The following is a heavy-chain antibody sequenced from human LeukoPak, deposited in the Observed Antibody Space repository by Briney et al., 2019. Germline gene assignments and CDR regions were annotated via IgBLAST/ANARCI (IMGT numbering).Heavy chain of an antibody. V-gene: IGHV4-4*02. D-gene: IGHD5-12*01. J-gene: IGHJ4*02. CDR1: GGSLSSSNW. Sequence: SETLSLTCAVSGGSLSSSNWWSWVRRPPGKGLEWIGESYHSGSTNYNPSLKSRVTISVDNSKSQCALKLSSVTAANTAVYYCAGFVSIVATIRWGQGTLVTVSS. CDR3: AGFVSIVATIR. CDR2: SYHSGST.